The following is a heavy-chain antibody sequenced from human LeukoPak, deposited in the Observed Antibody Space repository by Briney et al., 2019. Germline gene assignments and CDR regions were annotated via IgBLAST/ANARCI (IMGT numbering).Heavy chain of an antibody. CDR2: ISGSGGST. V-gene: IGHV3-23*01. CDR1: GFTFSSYA. D-gene: IGHD3-22*01. J-gene: IGHJ4*02. Sequence: GGSLRLSCAASGFTFSSYAMSWVRQAPGKGLEWVSAISGSGGSTYYADSVKGRFTISRDNSKNTLYLQMNSLRAEDTAVYYCARGEDYDSSGPYYFDYWGQGTLVTVSS. CDR3: ARGEDYDSSGPYYFDY.